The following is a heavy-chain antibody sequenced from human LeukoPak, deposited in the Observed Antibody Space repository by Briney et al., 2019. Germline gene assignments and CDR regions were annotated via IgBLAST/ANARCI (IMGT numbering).Heavy chain of an antibody. Sequence: HSGGSLRLSGAASGFTFSSYAMSWVRQAPGKGLEWVSAISGSGGSTYYADSVKGRFTISRDNSKNTLYLQMNSLRAEDTAVYYCAICPGQPSEYFQNWGQGTLVTVSS. CDR3: AICPGQPSEYFQN. V-gene: IGHV3-23*01. CDR1: GFTFSSYA. J-gene: IGHJ1*01. CDR2: ISGSGGST.